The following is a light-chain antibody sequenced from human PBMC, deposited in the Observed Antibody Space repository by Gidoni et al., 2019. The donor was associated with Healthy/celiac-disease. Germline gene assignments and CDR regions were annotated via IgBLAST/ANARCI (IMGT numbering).Light chain of an antibody. Sequence: AIRMLQSPSSFSASTGDRVTITCRASQGISSYLAWYQQKPGKAPKLLIYAASTLQSGVPSRFSGSGSGTDFTLTISCLQSEDFATYYCQQYYSYPCSFGQGTKLEIK. CDR2: AAS. CDR1: QGISSY. CDR3: QQYYSYPCS. J-gene: IGKJ2*04. V-gene: IGKV1-8*01.